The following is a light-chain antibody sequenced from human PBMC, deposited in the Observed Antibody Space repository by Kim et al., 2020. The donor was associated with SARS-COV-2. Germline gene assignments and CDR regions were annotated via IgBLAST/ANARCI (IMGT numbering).Light chain of an antibody. CDR3: SAWDSSLTAWV. CDR1: SNNVGNQG. J-gene: IGLJ3*02. Sequence: QAGLTQPPSVSKGLRQTATLTCTGNSNNVGNQGAAWLQQHQGHPPKLLFYRNNNRPSGISERLSASRSGNTASLTITGLQPDDEADYYCSAWDSSLTAWVFGGGTQLTVL. V-gene: IGLV10-54*01. CDR2: RNN.